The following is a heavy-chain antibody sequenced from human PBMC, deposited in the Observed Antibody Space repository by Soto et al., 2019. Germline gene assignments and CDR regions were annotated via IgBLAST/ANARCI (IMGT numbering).Heavy chain of an antibody. J-gene: IGHJ4*02. CDR1: GFTFSSYG. D-gene: IGHD3-9*01. CDR2: ISYDGSNK. CDR3: ANGGSDILTGPNLDY. Sequence: GGSLRLSCAASGFTFSSYGMHWVRQAPGKGLEWVAVISYDGSNKYYADSVKGRFTISRDNSKNSLYLQMNSLRAEDTAVYYCANGGSDILTGPNLDYWGQGTLVTVSS. V-gene: IGHV3-30*18.